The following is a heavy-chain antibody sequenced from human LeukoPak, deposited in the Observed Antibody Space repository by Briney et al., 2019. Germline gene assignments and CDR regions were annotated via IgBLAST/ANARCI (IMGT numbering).Heavy chain of an antibody. CDR2: IYYSGST. CDR3: ARRPYSGYNAP. Sequence: SETLSLTCTVSGGSIRSYYWSWIRQPPGKGLEWIGYIYYSGSTNYNPSLKSRVTISVDTSKNQLSLKLSSVTAADTAVYYCARRPYSGYNAPWGQGTLVTVSS. D-gene: IGHD5-12*01. J-gene: IGHJ5*02. CDR1: GGSIRSYY. V-gene: IGHV4-59*01.